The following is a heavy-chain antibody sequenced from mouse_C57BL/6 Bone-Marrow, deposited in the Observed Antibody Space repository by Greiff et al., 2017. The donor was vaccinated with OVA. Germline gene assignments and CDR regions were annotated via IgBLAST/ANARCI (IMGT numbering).Heavy chain of an antibody. CDR1: GYTFTSYW. CDR3: ARGGSFYAMDY. Sequence: QVQLQQPGAELVKPGASVKMSCKASGYTFTSYWITWVKQRPGQGLEWIGDIYPGSGSTNYNEKFKSKATLAVDTSPSTAYLQLSSLTSEDSAVYYGARGGSFYAMDYWGQGASVTVSS. J-gene: IGHJ4*01. D-gene: IGHD1-1*01. V-gene: IGHV1-55*01. CDR2: IYPGSGST.